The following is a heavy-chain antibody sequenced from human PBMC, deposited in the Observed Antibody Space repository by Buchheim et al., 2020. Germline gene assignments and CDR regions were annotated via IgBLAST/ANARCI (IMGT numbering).Heavy chain of an antibody. CDR2: IYFSGST. Sequence: QVQLEESGPRVVKPSQTLSLTCTVSGASFGSGFYYWSWLRQSPGKGLEWLGYIYFSGSTYYNPSLGGRVAISVDTSKYQFSLTLTSVTAADTVVYYCARGGIMISEVVYPILESWGQGT. CDR3: ARGGIMISEVVYPILES. V-gene: IGHV4-30-4*01. J-gene: IGHJ4*02. D-gene: IGHD3-3*01. CDR1: GASFGSGFYY.